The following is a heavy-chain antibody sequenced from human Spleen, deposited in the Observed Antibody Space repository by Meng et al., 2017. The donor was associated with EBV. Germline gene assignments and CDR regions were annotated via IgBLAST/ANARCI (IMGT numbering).Heavy chain of an antibody. D-gene: IGHD6-19*01. CDR3: WCVVAGTEFDY. CDR2: TNEDGRIT. J-gene: IGHJ4*02. CDR1: GFRFSRYW. Sequence: EVELVEYGGTLVQPGGSLRPSCAVSGFRFSRYWMHWVRQVPGKGLEWVSRTNEDGRITNYADSVKGRFTISRDNAKNTLYLQMNSLRAEDTAVYYCWCVVAGTEFDYWGQGTLVTVFS. V-gene: IGHV3-74*01.